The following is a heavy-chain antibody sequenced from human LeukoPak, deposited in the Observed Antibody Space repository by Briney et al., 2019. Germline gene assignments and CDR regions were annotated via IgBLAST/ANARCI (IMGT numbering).Heavy chain of an antibody. CDR3: ARSRTPTDFDY. Sequence: SETLSLTCAVYDGSISGYYWSWVRQPPGKGLEWIGEINHSGSTNYNPSLKSRVTISVDTSKNQFSLKLSSVTAADTAVYYCARSRTPTDFDYWGQGALVTVSS. CDR1: DGSISGYY. V-gene: IGHV4-34*01. CDR2: INHSGST. J-gene: IGHJ4*02.